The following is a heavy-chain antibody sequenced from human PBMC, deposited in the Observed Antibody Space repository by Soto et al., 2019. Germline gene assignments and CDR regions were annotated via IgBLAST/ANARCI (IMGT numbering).Heavy chain of an antibody. Sequence: EVQLVESGGGMVQPGRSLRLSCVGSGFTFKTDWMTWVRQGPGKGVEWVANIKGDGTKENYVDSVKGRLTISGDNDKNSLYLQMNSLLVEATAVYYCGMDLSRSCGGGWCDALALWGPGTVVNVSS. CDR3: GMDLSRSCGGGWCDALAL. D-gene: IGHD2-21*01. V-gene: IGHV3-7*04. J-gene: IGHJ3*01. CDR2: IKGDGTKE. CDR1: GFTFKTDW.